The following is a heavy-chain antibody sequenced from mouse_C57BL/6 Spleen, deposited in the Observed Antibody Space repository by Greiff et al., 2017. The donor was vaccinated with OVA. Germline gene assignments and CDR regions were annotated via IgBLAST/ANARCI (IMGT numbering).Heavy chain of an antibody. CDR2: FHPYNDDT. D-gene: IGHD2-4*01. CDR3: ARGAYDYDGYYFDY. Sequence: VKLQESGAELVKPGASVKMSCKASGYTFTTYPIEWMKQNHGKSLEWIGNFHPYNDDTKYNEKFKGKATLTVEKSSSTVYLELSRLTSDDSAVYYCARGAYDYDGYYFDYWGQGTTLTVSS. V-gene: IGHV1-47*01. J-gene: IGHJ2*01. CDR1: GYTFTTYP.